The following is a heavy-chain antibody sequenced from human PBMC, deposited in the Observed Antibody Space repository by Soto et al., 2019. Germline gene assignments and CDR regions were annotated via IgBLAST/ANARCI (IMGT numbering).Heavy chain of an antibody. CDR2: IYYSGST. CDR3: ARRGYCSGGSCYPTPFDY. CDR1: GGSISSGGYY. D-gene: IGHD2-15*01. V-gene: IGHV4-39*01. Sequence: SETLSLTCAVSGGSISSGGYYWGWIRQPPGKGLEWIGSIYYSGSTYNNPSLKSRVTISVDTSKNQFSLKLSSVTAADTAVYYCARRGYCSGGSCYPTPFDYWGQGTLVTVSS. J-gene: IGHJ4*02.